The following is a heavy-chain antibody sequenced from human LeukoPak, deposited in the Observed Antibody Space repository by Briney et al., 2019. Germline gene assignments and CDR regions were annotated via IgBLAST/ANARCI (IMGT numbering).Heavy chain of an antibody. CDR2: VFYNGRT. CDR3: ASGNYYQDY. Sequence: PSETLSLTCSVSGASISPYYWVWIRQPPGKGLEWIGYVFYNGRTSYNPSLKSRVTISADTSKNQFSLKMNSVTAADTAVYYCASGNYYQDYWGQGTVVTVSP. CDR1: GASISPYY. D-gene: IGHD1-26*01. J-gene: IGHJ4*02. V-gene: IGHV4-59*08.